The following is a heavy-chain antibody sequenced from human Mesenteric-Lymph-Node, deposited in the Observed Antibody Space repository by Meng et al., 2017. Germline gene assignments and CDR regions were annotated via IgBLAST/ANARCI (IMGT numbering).Heavy chain of an antibody. Sequence: GESLKISCAVSGFTFSNYWMSWVRQAPGKGLEWVANINQDGSQKYYVESVKGRFTISRDNAKTSLYLQMDSLRAEDTAVYYCARGYHFDSWGQGAMVTVSS. V-gene: IGHV3-7*01. CDR3: ARGYHFDS. D-gene: IGHD1-26*01. J-gene: IGHJ4*02. CDR2: INQDGSQK. CDR1: GFTFSNYW.